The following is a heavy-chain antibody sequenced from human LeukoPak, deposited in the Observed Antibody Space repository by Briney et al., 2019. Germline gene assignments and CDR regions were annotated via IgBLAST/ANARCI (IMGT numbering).Heavy chain of an antibody. CDR3: ARHRAVFGVGYPDY. Sequence: SESLSLTCTVSGVSISSSSYYWGWIRPPPGKGLEWFRSIYYSGTTYSNPSVRSRVTMSVDTSKNPFSLKLSFVTAAETAVYYCARHRAVFGVGYPDYWGQGTLVTVSS. J-gene: IGHJ4*02. CDR1: GVSISSSSYY. D-gene: IGHD3-3*01. V-gene: IGHV4-39*01. CDR2: IYYSGTT.